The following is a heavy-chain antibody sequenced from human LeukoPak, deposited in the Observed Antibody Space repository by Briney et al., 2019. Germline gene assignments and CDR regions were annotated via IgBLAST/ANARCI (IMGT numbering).Heavy chain of an antibody. Sequence: GRSLRLSCAASGFTFDDYAMHWVRQAPGKGLEWVSGISWNSGSIGYADSVKGRFTISRDNAKNSLYLQMNGLRAEDTALYYCAKSRIAVAGPTDWGQGTLVTVSS. CDR3: AKSRIAVAGPTD. J-gene: IGHJ4*02. CDR1: GFTFDDYA. D-gene: IGHD6-19*01. CDR2: ISWNSGSI. V-gene: IGHV3-9*01.